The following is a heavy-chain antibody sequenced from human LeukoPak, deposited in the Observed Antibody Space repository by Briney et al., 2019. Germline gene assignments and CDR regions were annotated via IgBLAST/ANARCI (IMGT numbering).Heavy chain of an antibody. CDR1: GFTFNSYA. CDR3: ARDGVALY. D-gene: IGHD2-15*01. CDR2: ISYDGSNQ. Sequence: GGSLRLSCAASGFTFNSYAMHWVRQAPGKGLEWVAVISYDGSNQYYADSVKGRFTIYRDNVKNSLFLQMNSLRAEDTAVYFCARDGVALYWGQGTLVTVSS. J-gene: IGHJ4*02. V-gene: IGHV3-30*04.